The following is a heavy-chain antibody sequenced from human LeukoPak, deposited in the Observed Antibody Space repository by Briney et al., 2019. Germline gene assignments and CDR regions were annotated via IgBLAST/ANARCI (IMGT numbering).Heavy chain of an antibody. J-gene: IGHJ5*02. CDR1: GGSISSYY. Sequence: SETLSLTCTVSGGSISSYYWSWIRQPPGKGLEWIGYIYYSGSTNYNPSLKSRVTISVDKSKNQFSLKLSSVTAADTAVYYCARMLLVRGWFDPWGQGTLVTVSS. CDR3: ARMLLVRGWFDP. CDR2: IYYSGST. D-gene: IGHD3-10*01. V-gene: IGHV4-59*12.